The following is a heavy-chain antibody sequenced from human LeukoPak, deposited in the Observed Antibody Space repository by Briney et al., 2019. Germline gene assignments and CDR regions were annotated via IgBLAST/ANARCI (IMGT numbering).Heavy chain of an antibody. J-gene: IGHJ4*02. CDR1: GFTFSSYG. D-gene: IGHD3-9*01. V-gene: IGHV3-23*01. Sequence: PGGSLRLSCAASGFTFSSYGMSWVRQAPGKGLEWVSAISGSGGSTYYADSVKGRFTISRDNSKNTLYLQMNSLRAEDTAVYYCAKARPFDWSTSSPPESGYWGQGTLVTVSS. CDR3: AKARPFDWSTSSPPESGY. CDR2: ISGSGGST.